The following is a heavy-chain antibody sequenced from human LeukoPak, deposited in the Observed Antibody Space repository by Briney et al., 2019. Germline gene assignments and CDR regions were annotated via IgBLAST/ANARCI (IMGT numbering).Heavy chain of an antibody. CDR3: ASPDDYYDSSGYYRHDAFDI. V-gene: IGHV1-2*02. J-gene: IGHJ3*02. CDR2: INPNSGGT. CDR1: GYTFTGYY. Sequence: ASVKVSCKASGYTFTGYYMHWVRQAPGQGLEWMGWINPNSGGTNYAQKFQGRVTMTRDTSISTAYMELSRLRSDDTAVYYCASPDDYYDSSGYYRHDAFDIWGQGTMVTVSS. D-gene: IGHD3-22*01.